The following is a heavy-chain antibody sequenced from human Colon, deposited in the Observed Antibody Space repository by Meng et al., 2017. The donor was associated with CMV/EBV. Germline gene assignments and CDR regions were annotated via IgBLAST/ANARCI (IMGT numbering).Heavy chain of an antibody. CDR2: ISYSGRT. J-gene: IGHJ6*02. CDR3: ARARGYSYGLTYYYYGMDV. CDR1: GGSISSYY. V-gene: IGHV4-59*01. D-gene: IGHD5-18*01. Sequence: SETLSLTCTVSGGSISSYYWSWIRQPPGKGLEWIGYISYSGRTNYNPSLKSRVTLSIDTSKNQFSLKVSSVTAADTAVYYCARARGYSYGLTYYYYGMDVWGQGTTVTVSS.